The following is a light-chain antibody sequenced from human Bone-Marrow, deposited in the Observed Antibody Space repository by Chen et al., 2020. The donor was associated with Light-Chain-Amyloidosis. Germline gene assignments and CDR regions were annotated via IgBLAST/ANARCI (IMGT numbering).Light chain of an antibody. V-gene: IGLV3-21*02. CDR1: NIGSTS. Sequence: SYVLTQPSSVSVAPGQTATIACGGNNIGSTSVHWYQQTPGQAPLLVVYDDSDRPSGIPERLPGSNSGNTATLTISRVEAGDEADYYCQVWDRSSDRPVFGGGTELTVL. CDR3: QVWDRSSDRPV. J-gene: IGLJ3*02. CDR2: DDS.